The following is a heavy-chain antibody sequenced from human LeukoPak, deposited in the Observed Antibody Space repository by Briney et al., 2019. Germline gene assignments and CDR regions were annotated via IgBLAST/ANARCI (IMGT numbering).Heavy chain of an antibody. CDR3: ARHEGGYCGGDCYPRS. D-gene: IGHD2-21*02. CDR1: GYSFTTYM. V-gene: IGHV5-51*01. CDR2: IYPGDSDT. J-gene: IGHJ4*02. Sequence: GESLKIFCLSSGYSFTTYMVGVAANLKGKGLDWMGIIYPGDSDTRYSPAFQGHVTISADKSISTAYLQWSSLKASDTAMYYCARHEGGYCGGDCYPRSWGQGTLVAVS.